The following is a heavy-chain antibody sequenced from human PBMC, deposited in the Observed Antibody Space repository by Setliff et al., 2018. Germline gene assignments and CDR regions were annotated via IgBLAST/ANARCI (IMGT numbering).Heavy chain of an antibody. CDR1: GFTFTTYA. V-gene: IGHV3-23*01. CDR2: VSGSGGST. CDR3: ARDATYYYDTSGHYSDYFDY. Sequence: PGGSLRLSCAASGFTFTTYAMSWVRQAPGKGLEWVSGVSGSGGSTFYADSVKGRFTISRDNSKNTIYLQMNSLRADDTAVYHCARDATYYYDTSGHYSDYFDYWAQGTLVTVSS. J-gene: IGHJ4*02. D-gene: IGHD3-22*01.